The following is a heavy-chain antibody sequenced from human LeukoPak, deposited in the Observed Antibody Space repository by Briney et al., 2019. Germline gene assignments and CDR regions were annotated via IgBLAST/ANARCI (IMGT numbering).Heavy chain of an antibody. V-gene: IGHV4-61*02. CDR3: ARDLPIMVRGVIIPERFDP. J-gene: IGHJ5*02. CDR2: IYTSGST. CDR1: GGSISSGSYY. D-gene: IGHD3-10*01. Sequence: PSETLSLTCTVSGGSISSGSYYWSWIRQPAGKGLEWIGRIYTSGSTNYNPSLKSRATISVDTSKNQFSLKLSSVTAADTAVYYCARDLPIMVRGVIIPERFDPWGQGTLVTVSS.